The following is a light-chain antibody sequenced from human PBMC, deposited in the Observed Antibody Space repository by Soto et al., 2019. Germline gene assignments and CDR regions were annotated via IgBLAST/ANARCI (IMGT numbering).Light chain of an antibody. V-gene: IGKV3-11*01. CDR1: QSVSSY. CDR3: QQRSNWLFT. J-gene: IGKJ3*01. Sequence: EIVLTQSPATLSLSPGERATLSCRASQSVSSYLAWYQQKPGQAPRLLIYDASNRATGIPARFSGSGSGTDFKLTISSLEPEDFAVYYCQQRSNWLFTFGPGTKVDIK. CDR2: DAS.